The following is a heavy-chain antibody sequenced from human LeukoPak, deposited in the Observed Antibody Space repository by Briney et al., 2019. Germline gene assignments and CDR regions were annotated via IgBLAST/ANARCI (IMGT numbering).Heavy chain of an antibody. CDR2: IYYSGNT. J-gene: IGHJ4*02. CDR3: DRGFYDNLHCYSEGFDY. Sequence: SETLSLTCTVSGVSISSRNSYWGWIRQPPGKGLEWIGSIYYSGNTYYNASLKSQVSISIDTSKNQFSLRLTSVTAADAAVYDCDRGFYDNLHCYSEGFDYWGQGTLVTVSS. D-gene: IGHD3-9*01. CDR1: GVSISSRNSY. V-gene: IGHV4-39*01.